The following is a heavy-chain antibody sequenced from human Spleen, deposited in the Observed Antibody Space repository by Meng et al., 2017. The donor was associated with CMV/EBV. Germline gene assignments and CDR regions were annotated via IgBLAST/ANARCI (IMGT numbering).Heavy chain of an antibody. D-gene: IGHD3-22*01. CDR2: IIPILGIA. Sequence: SVKVSCKASGGTFSSYTISWVRQAPGQGLEWMGRIIPILGIANYAQKFQGRVTITADKSTSTAYMELSSLRSEDTAVYYCARAKLTSYYYDSSGYLYYFDYWGQGTLVTVSS. CDR3: ARAKLTSYYYDSSGYLYYFDY. V-gene: IGHV1-69*02. CDR1: GGTFSSYT. J-gene: IGHJ4*02.